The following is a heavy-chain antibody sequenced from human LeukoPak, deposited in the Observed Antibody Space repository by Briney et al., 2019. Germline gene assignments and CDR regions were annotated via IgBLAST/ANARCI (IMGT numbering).Heavy chain of an antibody. J-gene: IGHJ4*02. Sequence: GSLRLSCAASGFTFSSYAMSWVRQAPGKGLEWVSAISGSGGSTYYADSVKGRFTISRDNSKNTLYLQMNSLRAEDTAVYYCAKDFTIFGVVRYFDYWGQGTLVTVSS. CDR1: GFTFSSYA. CDR3: AKDFTIFGVVRYFDY. D-gene: IGHD3-3*01. V-gene: IGHV3-23*01. CDR2: ISGSGGST.